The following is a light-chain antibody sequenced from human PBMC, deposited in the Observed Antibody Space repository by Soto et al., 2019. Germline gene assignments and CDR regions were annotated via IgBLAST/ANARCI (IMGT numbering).Light chain of an antibody. Sequence: DVQMTQSPSSVPASVGDRVTITCRASQNIGNWLAWYQQKAGKVPQLLIYGASSLQTGVPSRFNGTRSGPLFTLTINSLQPEDSATYFCQQANMFPFTFGGGTKVEI. J-gene: IGKJ4*01. CDR1: QNIGNW. CDR3: QQANMFPFT. CDR2: GAS. V-gene: IGKV1-12*02.